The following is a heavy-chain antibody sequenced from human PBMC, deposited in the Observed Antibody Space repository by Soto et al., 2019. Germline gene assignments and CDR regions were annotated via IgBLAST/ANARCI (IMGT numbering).Heavy chain of an antibody. Sequence: QVQLVESGGGLVKPGGSLRLSCAASGFTFSDYYMSWIRQAPGKGLEWISYISGTSSYTNSADSVKGRFTIFRDNAKNSLYLQMTSLRAADTAVCYGARDPKYSYHDYWGQGTLVTVSS. V-gene: IGHV3-11*05. D-gene: IGHD5-18*01. CDR3: ARDPKYSYHDY. CDR1: GFTFSDYY. CDR2: ISGTSSYT. J-gene: IGHJ4*02.